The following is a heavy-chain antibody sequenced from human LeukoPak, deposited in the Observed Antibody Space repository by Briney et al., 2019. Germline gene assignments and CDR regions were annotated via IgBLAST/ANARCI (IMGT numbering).Heavy chain of an antibody. D-gene: IGHD6-13*01. CDR2: ISGDGGST. CDR3: AKSKQQLVLSGFYDC. Sequence: TGGSLRLSCAAPGFTFDDYAMHWVRQAPGKGLEWVSLISGDGGSTYYADSVKGRFTISRDNSKNSLYLQMNSLRTEDTALYYCAKSKQQLVLSGFYDCWGQGTLVTVSS. J-gene: IGHJ4*02. CDR1: GFTFDDYA. V-gene: IGHV3-43*02.